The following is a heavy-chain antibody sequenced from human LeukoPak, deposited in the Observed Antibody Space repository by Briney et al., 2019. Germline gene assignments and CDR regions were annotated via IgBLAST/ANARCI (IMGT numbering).Heavy chain of an antibody. CDR1: GGSISSYY. J-gene: IGHJ4*02. D-gene: IGHD6-19*01. CDR3: ARSGYSSGWQIDY. V-gene: IGHV4-4*07. CDR2: IYTSGST. Sequence: SETLSLTCTVSGGSISSYYWSCIRQPAGKGLEWIGRIYTSGSTNYNPSLKSRVTMSVDTSKNQFSLKLSSVTAADTAVYYCARSGYSSGWQIDYWGQGTLVTVSS.